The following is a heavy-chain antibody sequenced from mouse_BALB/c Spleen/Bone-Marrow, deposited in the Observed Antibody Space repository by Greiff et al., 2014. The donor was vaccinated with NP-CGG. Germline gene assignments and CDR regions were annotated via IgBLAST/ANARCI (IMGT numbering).Heavy chain of an antibody. CDR1: GYTFSSYW. J-gene: IGHJ3*01. V-gene: IGHV1-9*01. CDR2: ILPGSGST. CDR3: ARELGLRLAY. Sequence: QVQLKESGAELMKPGASVKISCKTSGYTFSSYWIEGGKQRPGHGLEWIGEILPGSGSTNSNEKFKGKATFTADTSSNTAYMQLSSLTSEDSAVYYCARELGLRLAYWGQGTLVTVSA. D-gene: IGHD3-1*01.